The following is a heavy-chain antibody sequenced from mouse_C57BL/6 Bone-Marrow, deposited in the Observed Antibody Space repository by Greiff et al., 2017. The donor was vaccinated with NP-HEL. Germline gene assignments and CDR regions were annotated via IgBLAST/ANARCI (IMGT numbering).Heavy chain of an antibody. CDR1: GYTFTSYW. Sequence: VKLQQPGAELVKPGASVKLSCKASGYTFTSYWMQWVKQRPGQGLEWIGEIDPSDSYTNYNQKFKGKATLTVDTSSSTAYMQLSSLTSEDSAVYYCAGSNRAMDYWGQGTSVTVSS. CDR2: IDPSDSYT. J-gene: IGHJ4*01. CDR3: AGSNRAMDY. V-gene: IGHV1-50*01. D-gene: IGHD2-14*01.